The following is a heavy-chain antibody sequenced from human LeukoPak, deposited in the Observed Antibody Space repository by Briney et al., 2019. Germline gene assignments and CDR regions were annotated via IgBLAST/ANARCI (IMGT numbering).Heavy chain of an antibody. V-gene: IGHV4-31*03. CDR2: IYYSGST. J-gene: IGHJ4*02. CDR3: ANTDYYDTSALDY. Sequence: SETLSLTCTVSGGSVISGGYYWSWIRQHPGKGLEWIGYIYYSGSTYYNPSLKSRVTISVDTSKNQFSLKLSSVTAADTAVYYCANTDYYDTSALDYWGQGTLVTVSS. CDR1: GGSVISGGYY. D-gene: IGHD3-22*01.